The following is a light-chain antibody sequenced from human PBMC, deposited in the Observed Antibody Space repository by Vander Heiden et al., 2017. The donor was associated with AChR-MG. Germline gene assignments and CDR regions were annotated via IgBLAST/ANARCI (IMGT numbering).Light chain of an antibody. CDR2: AAS. CDR1: QSISSY. CDR3: QQSDSTTGFT. J-gene: IGKJ3*01. V-gene: IGKV1-39*01. Sequence: DIQMTQSPSSLSASVGDRVTITCRASQSISSYLNWYQQKPGKAPKLLIYAASSLQSGVPSRFSGSGSGTDFTLTISSRQPEDFASYYCQQSDSTTGFTFGHGTKVDIK.